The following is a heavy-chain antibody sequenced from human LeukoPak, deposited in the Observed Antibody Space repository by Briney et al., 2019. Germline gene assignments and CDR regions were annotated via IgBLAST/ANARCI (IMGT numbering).Heavy chain of an antibody. CDR3: AREGYSYGHALDDY. V-gene: IGHV1-18*01. CDR2: ISAYNGNT. CDR1: GYTFTSYG. D-gene: IGHD5-18*01. Sequence: ASVTVSCTASGYTFTSYGISWVRQAPGRGLEWMGWISAYNGNTNYAQKLQGRVTMTTDTSTSTAYMELRSLRSDDTAVYYCAREGYSYGHALDDYWGQGTLVTVSS. J-gene: IGHJ4*02.